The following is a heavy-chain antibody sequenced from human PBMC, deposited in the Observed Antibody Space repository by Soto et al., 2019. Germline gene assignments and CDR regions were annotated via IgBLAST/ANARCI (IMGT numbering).Heavy chain of an antibody. CDR2: INPSGGST. CDR1: GYTSTSYY. D-gene: IGHD1-26*01. CDR3: ARVSVAEIQDY. Sequence: ASVKVSCKASGYTSTSYYMHWVRQAPGQGLEWMGIINPSGGSTSYAQKFQGRVTMTRDTSTSTVYMELSSLRSEDTAVYYCARVSVAEIQDYWGRGTLGIVSS. V-gene: IGHV1-46*01. J-gene: IGHJ4*02.